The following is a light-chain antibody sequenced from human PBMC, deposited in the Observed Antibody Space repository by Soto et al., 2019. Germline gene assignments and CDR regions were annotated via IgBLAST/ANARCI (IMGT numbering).Light chain of an antibody. J-gene: IGLJ3*02. CDR1: SSNVGDNF. CDR2: DNH. CDR3: ATWDGSLSVVV. V-gene: IGLV1-51*01. Sequence: QSVLTQPPSVSAAPGQRVTISYSGNSSNVGDNFVSWYQQPPEAAPKLLIYDNHKRPSGIPDRFSGSKSGTSATLGITGLQTGDEADYYCATWDGSLSVVVFGGGTKVTVL.